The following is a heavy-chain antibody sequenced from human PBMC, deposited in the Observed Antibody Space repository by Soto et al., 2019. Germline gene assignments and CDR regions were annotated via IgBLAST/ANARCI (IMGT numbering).Heavy chain of an antibody. CDR3: ARVFLEWLSTYGMDV. CDR2: ISYDGSNK. Sequence: GGSLRLSCAASGFTFSSYAMHWVRQAPGKGLEWVAVISYDGSNKYYADSVKGRFTISRDNSKNTLYLQMNSLRAEDTAVYYCARVFLEWLSTYGMDVWGQGTTVTVPS. D-gene: IGHD3-3*01. CDR1: GFTFSSYA. V-gene: IGHV3-30-3*01. J-gene: IGHJ6*02.